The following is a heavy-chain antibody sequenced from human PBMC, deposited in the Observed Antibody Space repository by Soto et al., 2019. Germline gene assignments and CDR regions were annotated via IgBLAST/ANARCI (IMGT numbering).Heavy chain of an antibody. CDR1: GFTFSNAW. Sequence: GGSLRLSCAASGFTFSNAWMSWVRQAPGKGLEWVGRIKSKTDGGTTDYTAPVKGRFTISRDDSKNTLYLQMNSLKTEDTAVYYCTTESLVLTGYYSFDYCGQGTLVTVSS. V-gene: IGHV3-15*01. CDR2: IKSKTDGGTT. J-gene: IGHJ4*02. CDR3: TTESLVLTGYYSFDY. D-gene: IGHD3-9*01.